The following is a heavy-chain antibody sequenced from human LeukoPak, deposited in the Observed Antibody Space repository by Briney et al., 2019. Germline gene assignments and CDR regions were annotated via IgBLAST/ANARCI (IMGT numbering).Heavy chain of an antibody. CDR3: ARFWVGTYYYDSSGYYAFDY. CDR2: IYYSGSA. J-gene: IGHJ4*02. D-gene: IGHD3-22*01. Sequence: PSQTLSLTCTVSGGSISSGGYYWSWIRQHPGKGLEWIGYIYYSGSAYYNPSLKSRVTISVDTSKNQFSLKLSSVTAADTAEYYCARFWVGTYYYDSSGYYAFDYWGQGTLVTVSS. CDR1: GGSISSGGYY. V-gene: IGHV4-31*03.